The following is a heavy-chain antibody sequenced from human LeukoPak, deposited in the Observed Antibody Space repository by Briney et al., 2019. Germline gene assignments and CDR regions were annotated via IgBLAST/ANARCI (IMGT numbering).Heavy chain of an antibody. Sequence: PGGSLRLSCAASGFTFSSYSMNWVRQAPGKGPEWVSSISSSSSYIYYADSVKGRFTISRDNAKNSLYLQMNSLRAEDTAVYYCARGYCSSTSCRILGYYYGMDVWGQGTTVTVSS. CDR3: ARGYCSSTSCRILGYYYGMDV. CDR1: GFTFSSYS. D-gene: IGHD2-2*01. V-gene: IGHV3-21*01. CDR2: ISSSSSYI. J-gene: IGHJ6*02.